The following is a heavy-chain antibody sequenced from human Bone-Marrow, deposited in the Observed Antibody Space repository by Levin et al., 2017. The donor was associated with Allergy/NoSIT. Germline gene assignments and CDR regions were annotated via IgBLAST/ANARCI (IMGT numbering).Heavy chain of an antibody. V-gene: IGHV1-18*01. CDR1: GYTFTSYG. CDR2: ISAYNGNT. D-gene: IGHD4-17*01. J-gene: IGHJ1*01. Sequence: GESLKISCKASGYTFTSYGISWVRQAPGQGLEWMGWISAYNGNTNYAQKLQGRVTMTTDTSTSTAYMELRSLRSDDTAVYYCARDRTTVIGDFQHWGQGTLVTVSS. CDR3: ARDRTTVIGDFQH.